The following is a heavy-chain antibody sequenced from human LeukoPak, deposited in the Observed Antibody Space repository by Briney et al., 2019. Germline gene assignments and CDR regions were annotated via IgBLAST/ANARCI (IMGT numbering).Heavy chain of an antibody. Sequence: GGSLRLSCAASGFTFIRYSMNWVRRTPGKGLEWVSSISSSGHYLYHADSLKGRFTVSRDNAKNSLFLQMNSLGAEDTAVYYCARGGLTITMFGVPIIRNFDYWGQGTLVTVSS. D-gene: IGHD3-3*01. J-gene: IGHJ4*02. CDR1: GFTFIRYS. CDR2: ISSSGHYL. V-gene: IGHV3-21*01. CDR3: ARGGLTITMFGVPIIRNFDY.